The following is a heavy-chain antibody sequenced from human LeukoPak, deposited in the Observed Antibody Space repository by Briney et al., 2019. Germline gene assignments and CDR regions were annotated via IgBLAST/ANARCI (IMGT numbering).Heavy chain of an antibody. CDR2: ISYDGSNK. V-gene: IGHV3-30*03. CDR3: ARDEAQQLVFLGEELFDY. J-gene: IGHJ4*02. D-gene: IGHD6-13*01. Sequence: PGGSLRLSCAASEFTFSSYGMHWVRQAPGKGLEWVAVISYDGSNKYYADSVKGRFTISRDNSKNTLYLQMNSLRAEDTAVYYCARDEAQQLVFLGEELFDYWGQGTLVTVSS. CDR1: EFTFSSYG.